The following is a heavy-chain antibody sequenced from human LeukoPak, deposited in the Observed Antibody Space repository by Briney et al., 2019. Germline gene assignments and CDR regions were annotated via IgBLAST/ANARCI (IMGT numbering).Heavy chain of an antibody. Sequence: SETLSLTCTVSGGSVSSGSYYWSWIRQPPGKGLEWFGYIYYSGRTNYNPSLKSRVTISVDTSKNQFSLKLSSVTAADTAVYYCARADYSNYGDAFDIWGKGKMVTVSS. D-gene: IGHD4-11*01. V-gene: IGHV4-61*01. CDR1: GGSVSSGSYY. J-gene: IGHJ3*02. CDR2: IYYSGRT. CDR3: ARADYSNYGDAFDI.